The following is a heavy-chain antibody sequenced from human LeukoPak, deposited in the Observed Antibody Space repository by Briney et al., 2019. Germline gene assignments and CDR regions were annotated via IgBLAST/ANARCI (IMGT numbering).Heavy chain of an antibody. V-gene: IGHV3-23*01. D-gene: IGHD6-6*01. CDR2: ISVGGTST. CDR3: AKGGTSSFYYYYYMDV. CDR1: GFTFRTYA. J-gene: IGHJ6*03. Sequence: GGSLRLSCGASGFTFRTYAMSWVRQAPGKGLEWVSTISVGGTSTFHADSVKGRFTISRDNSKNMVYLQMNSLRADDTAVYYCAKGGTSSFYYYYYMDVWGKGTTVTVSS.